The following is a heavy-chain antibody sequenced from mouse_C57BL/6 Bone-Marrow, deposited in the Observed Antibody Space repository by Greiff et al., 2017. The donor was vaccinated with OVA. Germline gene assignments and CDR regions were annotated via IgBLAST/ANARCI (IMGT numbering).Heavy chain of an antibody. D-gene: IGHD2-5*01. CDR3: ARGSNSFYAMDY. V-gene: IGHV1-26*01. J-gene: IGHJ4*01. CDR1: GYTFTDYY. CDR2: INPNNGGT. Sequence: VQLKQSGPELVKPGASVKISCKASGYTFTDYYMNWVKQSHGKSLEWIGDINPNNGGTSYNQKFKGKATLTVDKSSSTAYMELRSLTSEDSAVYYCARGSNSFYAMDYWGQGTSVTVSS.